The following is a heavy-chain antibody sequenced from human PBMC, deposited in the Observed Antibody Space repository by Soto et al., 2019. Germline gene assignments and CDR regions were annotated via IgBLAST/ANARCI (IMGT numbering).Heavy chain of an antibody. D-gene: IGHD6-13*01. Sequence: ASVKVSCKASGYTFTSYGISWVRQAPGQGLEWMGWISAYNGNTNYAQKLQGRVTMTTDTSTSTAYMELRSLRSDDTAVYYCARVSSSWYNYYYYGMDVWGQGTTVTVSS. CDR3: ARVSSSWYNYYYYGMDV. V-gene: IGHV1-18*04. CDR1: GYTFTSYG. J-gene: IGHJ6*02. CDR2: ISAYNGNT.